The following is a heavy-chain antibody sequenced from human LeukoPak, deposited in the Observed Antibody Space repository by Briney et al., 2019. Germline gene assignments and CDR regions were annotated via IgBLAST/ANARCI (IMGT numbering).Heavy chain of an antibody. D-gene: IGHD2-2*01. V-gene: IGHV3-48*01. CDR1: GFTFSSYS. J-gene: IGHJ4*02. CDR2: ISSSSSTI. CDR3: ARSVVGVIVVVPAAIDY. Sequence: GGSLRLSCAASGFTFSSYSMNWVRQAPGEGLEWVSYISSSSSTIYYADSVKGRFTISRDNAKNSLYLQMNSLRAEDTAVYYCARSVVGVIVVVPAAIDYWGQGTLVTVSS.